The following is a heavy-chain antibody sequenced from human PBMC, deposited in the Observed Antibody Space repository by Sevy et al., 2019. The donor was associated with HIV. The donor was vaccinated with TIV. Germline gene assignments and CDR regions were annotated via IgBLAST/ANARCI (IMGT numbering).Heavy chain of an antibody. CDR3: AREGCTKPHDY. CDR2: LSFGCGEI. D-gene: IGHD2-8*01. CDR1: GFTFSKYS. Sequence: GGSLRLSCAASGFTFSKYSMSWVRQPPGKGLECVSTLSFGCGEINYADSVKGRFTISRDNSKSSVYLQMNNLRPEDTDVYYCAREGCTKPHDYWGQGTLVTVSS. V-gene: IGHV3-23*01. J-gene: IGHJ4*02.